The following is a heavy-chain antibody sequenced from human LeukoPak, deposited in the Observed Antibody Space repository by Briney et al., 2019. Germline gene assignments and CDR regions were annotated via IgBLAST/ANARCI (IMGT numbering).Heavy chain of an antibody. Sequence: GGXLRLSCAASGFTFSSYSMNWVRQAPGKGLEWVSSISSSSSYIYYADSVKGRFTISRDNAKNSLYLQMNSLRAEDTAVYYCARHSGHDFDYWGQGTLVTVSS. CDR3: ARHSGHDFDY. D-gene: IGHD2-15*01. CDR1: GFTFSSYS. J-gene: IGHJ4*02. V-gene: IGHV3-21*01. CDR2: ISSSSSYI.